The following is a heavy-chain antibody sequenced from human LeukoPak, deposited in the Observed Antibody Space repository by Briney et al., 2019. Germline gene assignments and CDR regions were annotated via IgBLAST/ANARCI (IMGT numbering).Heavy chain of an antibody. D-gene: IGHD3-9*01. J-gene: IGHJ6*03. CDR1: GGTFSSYA. CDR3: ASTVFGPIRGYYYYYYMDL. V-gene: IGHV1-69*05. CDR2: IIPIFGTS. Sequence: SVKVSCKASGGTFSSYAISWVRQSPGQGLEWMGGIIPIFGTSNYAQKLQGRVTITTDESTSTAYMELSSLRSEDTAVYYCASTVFGPIRGYYYYYYMDLWGKGTTVTVSS.